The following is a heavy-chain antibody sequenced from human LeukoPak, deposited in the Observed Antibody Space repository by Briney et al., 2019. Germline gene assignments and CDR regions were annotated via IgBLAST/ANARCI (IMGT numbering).Heavy chain of an antibody. CDR3: AKGPSTVTTRGYFDY. J-gene: IGHJ4*02. CDR2: ISGSGGST. CDR1: GFTFSSYA. D-gene: IGHD4-17*01. V-gene: IGHV3-23*01. Sequence: GGSLRLSCAASGFTFSSYAMSWVRQAPGKGLEWVSGISGSGGSTYYADSVKGRFTISRDKSKNTMYLHMNSLSDEDTAVYYCAKGPSTVTTRGYFDYWGQGALVTVSS.